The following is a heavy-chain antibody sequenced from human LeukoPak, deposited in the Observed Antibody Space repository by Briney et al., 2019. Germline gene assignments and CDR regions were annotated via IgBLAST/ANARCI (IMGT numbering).Heavy chain of an antibody. Sequence: PSETLSLTCTVSGYSISSGYYWGWIRQPPGKGLEWIGSIYYSGSTFYNPSLKSRVTISVDTSKNQFSLKLISVTAADTAVYYCARHSGDYGSAPIDYWGQGTLVTVSS. J-gene: IGHJ4*02. CDR2: IYYSGST. D-gene: IGHD4-17*01. V-gene: IGHV4-38-2*02. CDR3: ARHSGDYGSAPIDY. CDR1: GYSISSGYY.